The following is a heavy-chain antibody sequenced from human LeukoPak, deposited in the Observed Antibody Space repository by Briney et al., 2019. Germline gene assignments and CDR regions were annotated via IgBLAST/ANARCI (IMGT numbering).Heavy chain of an antibody. Sequence: PGGSLRLSCAASGFTFSSYSMNWVRQAPGKGLEWVSSISSSSSYIYYADSVKGRFTISRDNSKNTLYLQMNSLRAEDTAVYYCAKTYYDILTGYSRNYFDYWGQGTLVTVSS. D-gene: IGHD3-9*01. CDR3: AKTYYDILTGYSRNYFDY. CDR2: ISSSSSYI. J-gene: IGHJ4*02. V-gene: IGHV3-21*04. CDR1: GFTFSSYS.